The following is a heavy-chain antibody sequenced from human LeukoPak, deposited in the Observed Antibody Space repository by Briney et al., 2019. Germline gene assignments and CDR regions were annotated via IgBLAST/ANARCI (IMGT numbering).Heavy chain of an antibody. Sequence: GGSLRLSCAASGFTFSSYEMNWVRQAPGKGLEWVSYISKTGSTTYYADSVKGRFTISRDNAKNSLYLQMNDLKAEDTAVYYCATLYDSGSRRGLDPWGQGTLVTVSS. D-gene: IGHD3-10*01. J-gene: IGHJ5*02. CDR1: GFTFSSYE. CDR3: ATLYDSGSRRGLDP. V-gene: IGHV3-48*03. CDR2: ISKTGSTT.